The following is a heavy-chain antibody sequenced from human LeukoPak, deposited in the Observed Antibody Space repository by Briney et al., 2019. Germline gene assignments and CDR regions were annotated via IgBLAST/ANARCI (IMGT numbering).Heavy chain of an antibody. Sequence: SETLSLTCTVSGGSISSSSYYRGWIRQPPGKGLEWIGSIYYSGSTYYNPSLKSRVTISVDTSKIQFSLKLSSVTAADTDVYFGAREVGRPPGAGGQGPVVTVSS. V-gene: IGHV4-39*07. CDR1: GGSISSSSYY. CDR2: IYYSGST. J-gene: IGHJ4*02. CDR3: AREVGRPPGA. D-gene: IGHD1-26*01.